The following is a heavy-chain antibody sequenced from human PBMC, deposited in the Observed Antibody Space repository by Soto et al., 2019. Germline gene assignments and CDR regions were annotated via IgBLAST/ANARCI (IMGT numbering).Heavy chain of an antibody. CDR2: ISSSSSYI. J-gene: IGHJ4*02. Sequence: GGSLRLSCAASGFTFSSYSMNWFRQAPGKGLEWVSSISSSSSYIYYADSVKGRFTISRDNAKNSLYLQMNSLRAEDTAVYYCARETPTWYYYDSSGSLDYWGQGTLVTVSS. D-gene: IGHD3-22*01. CDR3: ARETPTWYYYDSSGSLDY. CDR1: GFTFSSYS. V-gene: IGHV3-21*01.